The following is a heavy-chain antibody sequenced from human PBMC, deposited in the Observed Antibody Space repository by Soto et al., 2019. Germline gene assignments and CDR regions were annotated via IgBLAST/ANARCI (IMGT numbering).Heavy chain of an antibody. CDR1: GFTFSTYT. V-gene: IGHV3-23*01. CDR2: ISGSGGSP. CDR3: AKARCSTTDCYVPDY. D-gene: IGHD2-2*01. Sequence: GGSLRLSCVASGFTFSTYTMSWVRQAPGKGLEWVSVISGSGGSPSYADSVQGRFSIYRDNSKNTLYLQMNSLRGDDTAMYYCAKARCSTTDCYVPDYWGRGTLVTVSS. J-gene: IGHJ4*02.